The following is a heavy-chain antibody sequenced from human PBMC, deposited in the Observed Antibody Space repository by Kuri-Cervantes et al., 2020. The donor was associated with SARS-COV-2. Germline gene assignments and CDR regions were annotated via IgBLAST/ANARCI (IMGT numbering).Heavy chain of an antibody. CDR3: ARGVDFWSGYYPLCDY. CDR2: IYPGDSDT. J-gene: IGHJ4*02. CDR1: AYSFTSYW. Sequence: KVSCKGAAYSFTSYWNGWVRQMPGKGLEWMVIIYPGDSDTSYSPSFQGQVTISDDKSINSAYLQWSSLKAADTAMYYCARGVDFWSGYYPLCDYWGQGTLVTVSS. V-gene: IGHV5-51*01. D-gene: IGHD3-3*01.